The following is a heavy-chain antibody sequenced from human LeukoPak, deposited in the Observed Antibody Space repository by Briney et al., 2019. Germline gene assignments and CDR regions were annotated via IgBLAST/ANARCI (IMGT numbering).Heavy chain of an antibody. CDR3: AKIVQFTAATGTGLDY. CDR1: GFTFSSHG. Sequence: GGSLRLSCAASGFTFSSHGIHWVRQAPGKGLEWVAFIRYDGSSKYNADSVKGRFTISRDNSKNTMYLQMNSLRAEDTAVYYCAKIVQFTAATGTGLDYWGQGTLVTVSP. CDR2: IRYDGSSK. V-gene: IGHV3-30*02. D-gene: IGHD6-13*01. J-gene: IGHJ4*02.